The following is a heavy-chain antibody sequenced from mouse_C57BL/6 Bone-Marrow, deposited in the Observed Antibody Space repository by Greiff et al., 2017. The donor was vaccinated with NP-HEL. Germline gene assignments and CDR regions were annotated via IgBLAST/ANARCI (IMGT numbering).Heavy chain of an antibody. J-gene: IGHJ2*01. D-gene: IGHD1-1*01. Sequence: VKLQQSGPELVKPGASVKISCKASGYAFSSSWMNWVKQRPGKGLEWIGRIYPGDGDTNYNGKFKGKATLTADKSSSTAYMQLSSLTSEDSAVYFCARFYYYGSSYFDYWGQGTTLTVSS. V-gene: IGHV1-82*01. CDR2: IYPGDGDT. CDR1: GYAFSSSW. CDR3: ARFYYYGSSYFDY.